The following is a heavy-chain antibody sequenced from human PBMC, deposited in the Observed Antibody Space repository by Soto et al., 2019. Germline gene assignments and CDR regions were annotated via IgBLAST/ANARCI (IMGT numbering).Heavy chain of an antibody. D-gene: IGHD2-8*01. CDR1: GFTFTSYW. CDR3: APREGSCTTPTCSTFEY. V-gene: IGHV5-51*01. J-gene: IGHJ4*02. Sequence: GESLKISCKGSGFTFTSYWIAWVRQMPGKGLEWMGIIYPGDSDSSYSPSFQGQVTISADKSINTAYLHWSSLKASDTAIYYCAPREGSCTTPTCSTFEYWGQRTLVTVSS. CDR2: IYPGDSDS.